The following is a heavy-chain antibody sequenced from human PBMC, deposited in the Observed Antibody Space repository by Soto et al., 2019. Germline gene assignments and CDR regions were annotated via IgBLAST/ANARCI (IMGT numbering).Heavy chain of an antibody. J-gene: IGHJ4*02. V-gene: IGHV4-30-4*01. CDR1: GGSISSGDYD. CDR3: ARAQCSGFLVS. D-gene: IGHD3-10*02. Sequence: QVQLQESGPGLVKPSQTLSLTCTVSGGSISSGDYDCSWIRQPPGKGLEWIGYIYYSVSTYYNPSVKSRVTREVATSKNQFSMKRSSVTAADTAVYSCARAQCSGFLVSWGQGTLVTVSS. CDR2: IYYSVST.